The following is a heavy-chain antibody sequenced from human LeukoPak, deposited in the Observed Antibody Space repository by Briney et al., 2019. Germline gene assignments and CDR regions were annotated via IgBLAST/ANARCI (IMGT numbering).Heavy chain of an antibody. V-gene: IGHV1-18*01. CDR1: GYTFTSYG. Sequence: ASVKLSCKASGYTFTSYGISWVREAPGQGLEWMGWISAYNGNTNYAQKLQGRVTMTTDTSTSTAYMELRSLRSDDTAVYYCARDGYSSSWYHGYYFDYWGQGTLVIVSS. J-gene: IGHJ4*02. CDR2: ISAYNGNT. CDR3: ARDGYSSSWYHGYYFDY. D-gene: IGHD6-13*01.